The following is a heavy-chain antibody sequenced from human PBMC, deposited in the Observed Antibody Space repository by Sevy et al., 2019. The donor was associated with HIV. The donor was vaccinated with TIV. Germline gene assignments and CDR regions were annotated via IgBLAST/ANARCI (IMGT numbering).Heavy chain of an antibody. Sequence: GGSLRLSCAASEFTFDDYTMHWVRQAPGKGLEWVSLISWDGGSTYYADSVKGRFTISRDNSKNSLYLQMNSLRTEDTALYYCAKDIGTPDSSGYYGAFDIWGQGTMVTVSS. CDR2: ISWDGGST. CDR1: EFTFDDYT. CDR3: AKDIGTPDSSGYYGAFDI. V-gene: IGHV3-43*01. D-gene: IGHD3-22*01. J-gene: IGHJ3*02.